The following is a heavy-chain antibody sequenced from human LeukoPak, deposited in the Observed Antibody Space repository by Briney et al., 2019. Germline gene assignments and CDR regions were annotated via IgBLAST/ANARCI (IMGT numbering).Heavy chain of an antibody. CDR1: GGTFSSYA. V-gene: IGHV1-8*02. CDR2: MNPNSGDT. D-gene: IGHD2-2*01. J-gene: IGHJ4*02. Sequence: ASVKVSCKASGGTFSSYAISWVRQATGQGLEWMGWMNPNSGDTGYAQKFQGRVTMTRNTSISTAYMELSSLRSEDTAVYYCARGLGYCSSTSCYLSGPDYWGQGTLVTVSS. CDR3: ARGLGYCSSTSCYLSGPDY.